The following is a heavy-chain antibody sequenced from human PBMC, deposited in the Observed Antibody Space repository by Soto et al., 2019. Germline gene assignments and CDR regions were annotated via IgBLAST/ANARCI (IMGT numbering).Heavy chain of an antibody. J-gene: IGHJ6*02. Sequence: QVQLQESGPGLVTPSETLSLTCTFSGGSISSSYWSWIRQHPGKGLVWIGYIHYSGSTNSNPSLKSRVTISVDTAKNQVFLKLSSVTAADKAVYYCARGRHLRDLSNTDYYCMDVWGQGTTVTVSS. D-gene: IGHD3-16*02. V-gene: IGHV4-59*01. CDR3: ARGRHLRDLSNTDYYCMDV. CDR2: IHYSGST. CDR1: GGSISSSY.